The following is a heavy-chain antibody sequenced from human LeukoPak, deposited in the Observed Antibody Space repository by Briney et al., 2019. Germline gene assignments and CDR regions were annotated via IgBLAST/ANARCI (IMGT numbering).Heavy chain of an antibody. J-gene: IGHJ4*02. CDR2: VSSSGIIK. V-gene: IGHV3-11*01. CDR3: VRWSPSTVTYDY. CDR1: GFTFNDYH. Sequence: GGSLRLSCAASGFTFNDYHMSWIRQAPGKGLEWIAYVSSSGIIKYYPDSVKGRFTISRDNAKNSLSLQMNSLTAEDTAVYYWVRWSPSTVTYDYWGQGTLVTVSS. D-gene: IGHD4-17*01.